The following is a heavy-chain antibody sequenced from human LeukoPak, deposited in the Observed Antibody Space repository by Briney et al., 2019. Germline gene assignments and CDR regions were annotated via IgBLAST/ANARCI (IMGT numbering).Heavy chain of an antibody. D-gene: IGHD3-16*01. CDR2: ISYDGSNK. Sequence: PGGSLRLSCAASGFTFSSYAMSWVRQAPGKGLEWVAVISYDGSNKYYADSVKGRFTISRDNSKNTLYLQMNSLRAEDTAVYYCAKDLGMFYWGQGTLVTVSS. CDR3: AKDLGMFY. J-gene: IGHJ4*02. CDR1: GFTFSSYA. V-gene: IGHV3-30*18.